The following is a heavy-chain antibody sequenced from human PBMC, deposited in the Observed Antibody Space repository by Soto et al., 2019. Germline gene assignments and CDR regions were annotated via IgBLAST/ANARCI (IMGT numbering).Heavy chain of an antibody. D-gene: IGHD6-13*01. CDR1: GFSLSNAGLG. CDR3: ASTYSTSWYWFDP. CDR2: IFSNDEK. V-gene: IGHV2-26*04. Sequence: QVTVKETGPVLVKPTEHLTLTCTVSGFSLSNAGLGVSWIRQPQGKALEWLAHIFSNDEKSYSTSLKSRLTISKDTSKSQVVLTMTNMDPVDTATYYCASTYSTSWYWFDPWGQGTLVTVSS. J-gene: IGHJ5*02.